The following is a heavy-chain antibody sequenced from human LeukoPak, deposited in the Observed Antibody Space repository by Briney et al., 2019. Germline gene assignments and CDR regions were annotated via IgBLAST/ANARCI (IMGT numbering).Heavy chain of an antibody. CDR3: ARHDPAYDSSGYYFDY. Sequence: SETLSLTRTVSGGSISSYYWSWIRQPPGKGLEWIGYIYYSGSTNYNPSLKSRVTISVDTSKNQFSLKLSSVTAADTAVYYCARHDPAYDSSGYYFDYWGQGTLVTVSS. V-gene: IGHV4-59*08. CDR2: IYYSGST. D-gene: IGHD3-22*01. J-gene: IGHJ4*02. CDR1: GGSISSYY.